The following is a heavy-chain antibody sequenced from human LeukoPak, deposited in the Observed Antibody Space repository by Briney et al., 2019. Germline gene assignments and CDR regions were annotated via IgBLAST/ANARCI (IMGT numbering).Heavy chain of an antibody. D-gene: IGHD6-13*01. CDR2: INPNSGGT. Sequence: ASVKVSCKASGYTFTGYYMHWVRRAPGQGLEWMGWINPNSGGTNYAQKFQGRVTMTRDTSISTAYMELSRLRSDDTAVYYCARGAAALSLIYFDYWGQGTLVTVSS. J-gene: IGHJ4*02. CDR3: ARGAAALSLIYFDY. V-gene: IGHV1-2*02. CDR1: GYTFTGYY.